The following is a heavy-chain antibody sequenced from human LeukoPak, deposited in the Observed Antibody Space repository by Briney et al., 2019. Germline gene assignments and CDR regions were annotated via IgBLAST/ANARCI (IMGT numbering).Heavy chain of an antibody. V-gene: IGHV4-59*12. CDR3: ARGYCSGGSCYSYYYYNYMDV. J-gene: IGHJ6*03. Sequence: SETLSLTCTVSGGSISSYYWSWIRQPPGKGLEWIGYIYYSGSTNYRPSLKSRVTISVDTSKNQFSLKLSSVTAADTAVYYCARGYCSGGSCYSYYYYNYMDVWGKGTTVTVSS. D-gene: IGHD2-15*01. CDR1: GGSISSYY. CDR2: IYYSGST.